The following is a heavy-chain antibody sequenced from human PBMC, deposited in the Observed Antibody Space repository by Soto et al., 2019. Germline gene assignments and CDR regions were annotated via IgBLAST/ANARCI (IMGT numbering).Heavy chain of an antibody. Sequence: QVQLVQSGAEVKKPGSSVKVSCKASGGTFSSYAISWVRQAPGQGLEWMGGIIPIFGTANYAQKFQGRVTITADESTSTAYIELSSLRSEATAVYYCASSPNYYDSSGYNFQHWGQGTLVTVSS. V-gene: IGHV1-69*12. CDR2: IIPIFGTA. CDR1: GGTFSSYA. D-gene: IGHD3-22*01. CDR3: ASSPNYYDSSGYNFQH. J-gene: IGHJ1*01.